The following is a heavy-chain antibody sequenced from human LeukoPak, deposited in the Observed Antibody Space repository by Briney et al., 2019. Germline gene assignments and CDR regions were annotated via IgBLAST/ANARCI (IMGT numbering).Heavy chain of an antibody. Sequence: SVKVSCKASGGTFSSYAISWVRQAPGQGLEWMGRIIPIFGIANYAQKFQGGVTITADKSTSTAYMELSSLRSEDTAVYYCARDPNYYYDSSGYYKNWFDPWGQGTLVTVSS. D-gene: IGHD3-22*01. J-gene: IGHJ5*02. CDR3: ARDPNYYYDSSGYYKNWFDP. CDR2: IIPIFGIA. V-gene: IGHV1-69*04. CDR1: GGTFSSYA.